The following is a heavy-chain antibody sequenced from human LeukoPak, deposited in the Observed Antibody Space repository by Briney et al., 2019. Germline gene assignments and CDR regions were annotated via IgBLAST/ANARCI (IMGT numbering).Heavy chain of an antibody. J-gene: IGHJ4*02. CDR1: GFTFSNAW. CDR3: TTDIVVVPAAIGLRDY. Sequence: GGSLRLSCAASGFTFSNAWMSWVRQAPGKGLEWVVRIKSKTDGGTTDYAAPVKGRFTISRDDSKNTLYLQLNSLKTEDTAVYYCTTDIVVVPAAIGLRDYWGQGTLVTVSS. CDR2: IKSKTDGGTT. V-gene: IGHV3-15*01. D-gene: IGHD2-2*01.